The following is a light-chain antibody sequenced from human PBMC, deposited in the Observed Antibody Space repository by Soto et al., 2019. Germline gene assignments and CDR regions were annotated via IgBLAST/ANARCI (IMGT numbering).Light chain of an antibody. Sequence: QSALTQPPSASGSPGQSVTISCTGTSSDVGGYNYVSWYQQHPGKAPKLMIYEVSKRPSGVPERFSGSKSGNTASLTVSGLQAEDEADYYCSSYAGSNNFRFGGGTKLTVL. V-gene: IGLV2-8*01. CDR2: EVS. CDR1: SSDVGGYNY. J-gene: IGLJ3*02. CDR3: SSYAGSNNFR.